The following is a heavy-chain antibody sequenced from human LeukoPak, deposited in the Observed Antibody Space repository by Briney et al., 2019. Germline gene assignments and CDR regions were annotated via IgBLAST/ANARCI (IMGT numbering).Heavy chain of an antibody. J-gene: IGHJ4*02. CDR1: GYTFTGYY. CDR3: ARTPLTTVVTLNFDY. D-gene: IGHD4-23*01. Sequence: SXXVSCRASGYTFTGYYMHWVRQAPGQGLEWMGWINPNSGGTNYAQKFQGRVTMTRDTSISTAYMELSRLRSDDTAVYYCARTPLTTVVTLNFDYWGQGTLVTVSS. CDR2: INPNSGGT. V-gene: IGHV1-2*02.